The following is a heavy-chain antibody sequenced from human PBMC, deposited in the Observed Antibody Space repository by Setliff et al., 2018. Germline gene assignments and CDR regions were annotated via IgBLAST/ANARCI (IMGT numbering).Heavy chain of an antibody. D-gene: IGHD5-18*01. CDR1: GGSFNSYY. J-gene: IGHJ4*02. Sequence: SETLSLTCAVYGGSFNSYYWSWIRQPPGKGLEWIGEINQSGSTNYNPSLKSRVTMSVDTSKNQFSLKLSSVTAADTAVYYCAREGGVDTAMVPADYWGQGTLVTVSS. CDR2: INQSGST. CDR3: AREGGVDTAMVPADY. V-gene: IGHV4-34*01.